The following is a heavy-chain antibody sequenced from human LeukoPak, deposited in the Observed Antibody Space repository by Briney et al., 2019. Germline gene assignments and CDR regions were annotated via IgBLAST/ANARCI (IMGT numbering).Heavy chain of an antibody. D-gene: IGHD4-17*01. J-gene: IGHJ4*02. V-gene: IGHV1-18*01. CDR3: ATGLDYGDYAYNY. CDR1: GYTFTSYG. CDR2: ISAYNGNT. Sequence: ASVKVSRKASGYTFTSYGISWVRQAPGQGLEWMGWISAYNGNTNYAQKLQGRVTMTTDTSTSTAYMELSSLRSEDTAVYYCATGLDYGDYAYNYWGQGTLVTVSS.